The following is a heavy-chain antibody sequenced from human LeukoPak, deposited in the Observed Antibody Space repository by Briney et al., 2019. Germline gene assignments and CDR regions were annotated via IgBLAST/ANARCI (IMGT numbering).Heavy chain of an antibody. D-gene: IGHD3-10*01. V-gene: IGHV1-18*01. CDR1: GYTFTSYG. J-gene: IGHJ5*02. CDR2: ISAYNGNT. CDR3: ARYITMVRGVSGWFDP. Sequence: GASVKVSCKASGYTFTSYGISWVRQAPGQGLEWMGWISAYNGNTNYAQKLQGRVTMTTDTSTSTAYMELRSLRSDDTAVYYCARYITMVRGVSGWFDPWGQGTLVTVSS.